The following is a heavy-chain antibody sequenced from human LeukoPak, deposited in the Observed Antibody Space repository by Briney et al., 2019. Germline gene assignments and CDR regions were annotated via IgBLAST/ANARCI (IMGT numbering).Heavy chain of an antibody. V-gene: IGHV4-61*02. CDR2: IYTSGST. CDR3: ARGGSSWHTYYYYMDV. CDR1: GGSISSGSYY. J-gene: IGHJ6*03. D-gene: IGHD6-13*01. Sequence: SETLSLTCTVSGGSISSGSYYWSWIRQPAGKGLEWIGRIYTSGSTNYNPSLKSRVTISVATSKNQFSLKLSSVTAADTAVYYCARGGSSWHTYYYYMDVWGKGTTVTVSS.